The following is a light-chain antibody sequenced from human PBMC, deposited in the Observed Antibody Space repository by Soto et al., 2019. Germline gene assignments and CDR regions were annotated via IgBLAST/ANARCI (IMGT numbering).Light chain of an antibody. J-gene: IGKJ1*01. CDR2: QAS. CDR1: QSIITW. V-gene: IGKV1-5*03. CDR3: QQYNLYPLT. Sequence: DIQMTQSPSTLSGSVGDRVTITCRASQSIITWLAWYQQKPGKAPNLLIYQASRLESGVPSRFSGGGSGTEFTLTISSLQPDDFATYFCQQYNLYPLTFGQGTKVEIK.